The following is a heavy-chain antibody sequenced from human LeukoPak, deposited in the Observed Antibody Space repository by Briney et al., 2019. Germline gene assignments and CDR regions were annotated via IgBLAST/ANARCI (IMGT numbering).Heavy chain of an antibody. Sequence: SETLSLTCSVSGDSISSSIYYWGWIRQPPGKGLEWIGSVYYSGSTYYNPSLKSRVTISEDTSKNQFSLKLSSVTAADTAVYYCARDGIVGATSLFDYWGQGTLVTVSS. CDR3: ARDGIVGATSLFDY. CDR2: VYYSGST. V-gene: IGHV4-39*02. CDR1: GDSISSSIYY. D-gene: IGHD1-26*01. J-gene: IGHJ4*02.